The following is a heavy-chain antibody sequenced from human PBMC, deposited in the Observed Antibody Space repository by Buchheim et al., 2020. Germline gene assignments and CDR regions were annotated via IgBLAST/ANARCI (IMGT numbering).Heavy chain of an antibody. D-gene: IGHD6-13*01. CDR1: GGSISSSSYY. Sequence: QLQLQESGPGLVKPSETLSLTCTVSGGSISSSSYYWGWIRQPPGKGLEWIGSIYYSGSTYYNPSLKSRVTISVDTSKDQFSLKLSSVTAADTAVYYCASMGAGTSEYFQHWGQGTL. J-gene: IGHJ1*01. CDR2: IYYSGST. V-gene: IGHV4-39*01. CDR3: ASMGAGTSEYFQH.